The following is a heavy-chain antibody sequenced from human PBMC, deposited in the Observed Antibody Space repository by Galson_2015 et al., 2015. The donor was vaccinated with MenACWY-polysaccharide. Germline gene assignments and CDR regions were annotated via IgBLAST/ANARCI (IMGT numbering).Heavy chain of an antibody. V-gene: IGHV3-23*01. CDR1: GFTFSSYA. Sequence: SLRLSCAASGFTFSSYAMSWVRQAPGKGLEWVSGVSASGGSTVYTDSAKGRFTMSRDNSKRSLYLQMNSLRAEDTAVYDCAKDTGPGEYAYSWGTFDIWGRGTMVTVSS. J-gene: IGHJ3*02. CDR2: VSASGGST. CDR3: AKDTGPGEYAYSWGTFDI. D-gene: IGHD3-10*01.